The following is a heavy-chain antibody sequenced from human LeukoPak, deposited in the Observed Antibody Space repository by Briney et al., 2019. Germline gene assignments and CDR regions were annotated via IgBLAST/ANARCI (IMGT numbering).Heavy chain of an antibody. Sequence: SETLSLTCTVSGDSISSFYWNWIRQSPGKGLEWIGYTHHSGSTSYNPSLSSRVTTSVDTSKNQFSLKLSSVTAVDTAVYYCARRKGYDFWSGYPNYFDYWGQGTLVTVSS. D-gene: IGHD3-3*01. CDR1: GDSISSFY. J-gene: IGHJ4*02. V-gene: IGHV4-59*01. CDR2: THHSGST. CDR3: ARRKGYDFWSGYPNYFDY.